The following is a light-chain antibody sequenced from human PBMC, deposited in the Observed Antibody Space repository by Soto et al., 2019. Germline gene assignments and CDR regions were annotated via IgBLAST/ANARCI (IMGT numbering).Light chain of an antibody. CDR1: SSDVGGYNY. J-gene: IGLJ2*01. Sequence: LTQPASVSGSPGQSITISCTGTSSDVGGYNYVSWYQQHPGKAPKLMIYEVSNRPSGVSNRFSGSKSGNTASLTISGLQAEDEADYYCSSYTSSSTRVFGGGTKVTVL. CDR3: SSYTSSSTRV. V-gene: IGLV2-14*01. CDR2: EVS.